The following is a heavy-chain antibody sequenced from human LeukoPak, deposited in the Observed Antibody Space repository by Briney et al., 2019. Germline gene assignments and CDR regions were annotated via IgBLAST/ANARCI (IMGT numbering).Heavy chain of an antibody. CDR1: GGSIASSSYY. Sequence: SETLSLTCSVSGGSIASSSYYWGWIRQPPGKGLEWIANIYYSGGTYYNPSLKSRVTISVDTSKNQFSLKLSSVTAADTAVYYCAGLIRPGWFDPWGQGTLVTVSS. CDR2: IYYSGGT. CDR3: AGLIRPGWFDP. V-gene: IGHV4-39*01. D-gene: IGHD1-14*01. J-gene: IGHJ5*02.